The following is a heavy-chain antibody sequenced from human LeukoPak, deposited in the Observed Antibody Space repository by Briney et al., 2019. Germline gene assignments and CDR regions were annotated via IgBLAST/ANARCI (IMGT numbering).Heavy chain of an antibody. CDR1: GGSFSGYY. J-gene: IGHJ5*02. D-gene: IGHD3-22*01. CDR2: INHSGST. Sequence: SETLSLTFAVYGGSFSGYYWSWIRQPPGKGLEWIGEINHSGSTNYNPSLKSRVTISVDTSKNQFSLKLSSVTAADTAVYYCARGTDSSGSDTFDPWGQGTLVTASS. V-gene: IGHV4-34*01. CDR3: ARGTDSSGSDTFDP.